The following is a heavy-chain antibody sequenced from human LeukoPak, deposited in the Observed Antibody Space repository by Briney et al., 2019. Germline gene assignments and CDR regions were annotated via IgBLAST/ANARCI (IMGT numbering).Heavy chain of an antibody. D-gene: IGHD5-12*01. CDR2: VYYGGTI. CDR1: GGSISSYS. V-gene: IGHV4-39*01. J-gene: IGHJ5*01. Sequence: SETLSLTCTVSGGSISSYSWGWIRQPPGKGLEWIGSVYYGGTIYYNPPLNSRATISADTSKNQFSLQLNSVTAADTAFYYCARHDGRGGATMGAFDFWGQGSLVTVSS. CDR3: ARHDGRGGATMGAFDF.